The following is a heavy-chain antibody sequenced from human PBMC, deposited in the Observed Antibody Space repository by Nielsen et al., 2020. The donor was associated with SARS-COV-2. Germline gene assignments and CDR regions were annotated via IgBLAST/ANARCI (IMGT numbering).Heavy chain of an antibody. Sequence: GGSLRLSCAASGFTFSDYYMSWIRQAPGKGLEWVSYISSSSSYTNYADFVKGRFTISRDNAKNSLYLQMNSLRVEDTAVYYCASVTSYDSSGYISYWGQGTLVTVSS. D-gene: IGHD3-22*01. CDR3: ASVTSYDSSGYISY. CDR1: GFTFSDYY. V-gene: IGHV3-11*03. CDR2: ISSSSSYT. J-gene: IGHJ4*02.